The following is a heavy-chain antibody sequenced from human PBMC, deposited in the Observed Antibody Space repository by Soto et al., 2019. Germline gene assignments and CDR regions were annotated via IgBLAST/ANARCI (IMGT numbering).Heavy chain of an antibody. CDR1: GYTFTSYG. V-gene: IGHV1-18*01. CDR2: ISAYNGNT. D-gene: IGHD6-19*01. Sequence: EASVKVSCKASGYTFTSYGISWVRQAPGQGLEWMGWISAYNGNTNYAQKLQGRVTMTTDTSTSTAYMELRSLRSDDTAVYYCARRQPLAVAGYGMDVWGQGTTVTVSS. J-gene: IGHJ6*02. CDR3: ARRQPLAVAGYGMDV.